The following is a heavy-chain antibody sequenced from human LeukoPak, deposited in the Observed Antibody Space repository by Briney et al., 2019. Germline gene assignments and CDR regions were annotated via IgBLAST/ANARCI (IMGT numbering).Heavy chain of an antibody. Sequence: ASVKVSCKASGYTFTSYYMHWVRQAPGQGLEGMGIINPSGGSTGYAQKFQGRVTMTRDTSTSTVYMELSSLRSEDTAVYYCARITGGIYCSSTSCSKISGDFDYWGQGTLVTVSS. V-gene: IGHV1-46*01. CDR2: INPSGGST. CDR3: ARITGGIYCSSTSCSKISGDFDY. J-gene: IGHJ4*02. D-gene: IGHD2-2*01. CDR1: GYTFTSYY.